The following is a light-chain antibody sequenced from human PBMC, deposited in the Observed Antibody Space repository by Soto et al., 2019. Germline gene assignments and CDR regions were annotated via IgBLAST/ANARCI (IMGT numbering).Light chain of an antibody. Sequence: DIQMTQSPSSLSASVGDRVTITCRASQSISSYLNWYQQKPGKAPKLLIYAASSLQSGVPSRFSVSGSGTDFNLTISRLQPEDFATYYCQQSYSTPPELTFGGGTKVEIK. CDR1: QSISSY. CDR3: QQSYSTPPELT. CDR2: AAS. J-gene: IGKJ4*01. V-gene: IGKV1-39*01.